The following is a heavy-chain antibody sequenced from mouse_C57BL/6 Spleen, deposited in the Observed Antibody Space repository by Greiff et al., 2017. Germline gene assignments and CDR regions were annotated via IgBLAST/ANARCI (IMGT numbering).Heavy chain of an antibody. V-gene: IGHV1-15*01. J-gene: IGHJ2*01. D-gene: IGHD1-1*01. CDR2: IDPETGGT. Sequence: QVHVKQSGAELVRPGASVTLSCKASGYTFTDYEMHWVKQTPVHGLEWIGAIDPETGGTAYNQKFKGKAILTADKSSSTAYMELRSLTSEDSAVYYCTRVITTLVPPYYFDYCGQGTTLTVSS. CDR1: GYTFTDYE. CDR3: TRVITTLVPPYYFDY.